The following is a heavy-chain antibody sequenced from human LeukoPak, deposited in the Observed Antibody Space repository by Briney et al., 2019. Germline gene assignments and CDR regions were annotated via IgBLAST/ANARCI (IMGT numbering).Heavy chain of an antibody. D-gene: IGHD6-6*01. J-gene: IGHJ4*02. CDR3: ARYMSSSKIFDY. V-gene: IGHV6-1*01. CDR1: GDSVSSNSVA. Sequence: SPTLSLTCAISGDSVSSNSVAWNWSRQSPSRGLEWLGRTYYRSNWYNDYAVSVKSRITINPDTSKNQFSLQLNSVTPEDTAVYFCARYMSSSKIFDYWGQGTMVTVSS. CDR2: TYYRSNWYN.